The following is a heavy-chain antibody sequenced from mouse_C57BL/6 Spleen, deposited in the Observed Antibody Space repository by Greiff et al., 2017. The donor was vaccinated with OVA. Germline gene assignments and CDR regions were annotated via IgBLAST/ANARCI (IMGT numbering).Heavy chain of an antibody. J-gene: IGHJ1*03. D-gene: IGHD2-5*01. CDR3: ARRGYSNGGYWYFDV. CDR1: GYSITSGYY. Sequence: EVQLQESGPGLVKPSQSLSLTCSVTGYSITSGYYWNWIRQFPGNKLEWMGYISYDGSNNYNPSLKNRISITRDTSKNQFFLKLNSVTTEDTATYYGARRGYSNGGYWYFDVWGTGTTVTVSS. V-gene: IGHV3-6*01. CDR2: ISYDGSN.